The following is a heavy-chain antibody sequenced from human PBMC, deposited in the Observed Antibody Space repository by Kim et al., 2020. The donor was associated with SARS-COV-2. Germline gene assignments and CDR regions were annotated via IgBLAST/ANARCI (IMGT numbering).Heavy chain of an antibody. Sequence: SETLSLTCSVSGSSFRTRSYYWGWIRQTPGKGLEWIGTISYSGSIYYNLSLRSRVTMSVDTSKNEFSLKLNSVSAADTAIYYCARQGIVTTITGWFDPWGQGTQVTVSS. D-gene: IGHD5-12*01. CDR1: GSSFRTRSYY. J-gene: IGHJ5*02. V-gene: IGHV4-39*01. CDR2: ISYSGSI. CDR3: ARQGIVTTITGWFDP.